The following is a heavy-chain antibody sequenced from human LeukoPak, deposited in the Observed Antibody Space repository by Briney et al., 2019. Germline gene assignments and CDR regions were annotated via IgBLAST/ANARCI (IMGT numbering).Heavy chain of an antibody. J-gene: IGHJ4*02. CDR3: AKARYDILTGYIDY. V-gene: IGHV3-23*01. CDR1: GFTFSSYA. Sequence: GGSLRLSCAAFGFTFSSYAVSWVRQAPGKGLEWVSAVSGSGGSTYYADSVRGRFTISRDNSKNTLYLQMNSLRAEDTAVYYCAKARYDILTGYIDYWGQGTLVTVSS. CDR2: VSGSGGST. D-gene: IGHD3-9*01.